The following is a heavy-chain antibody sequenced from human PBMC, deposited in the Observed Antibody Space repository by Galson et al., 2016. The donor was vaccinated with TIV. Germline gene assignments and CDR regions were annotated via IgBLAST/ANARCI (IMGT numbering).Heavy chain of an antibody. J-gene: IGHJ4*02. D-gene: IGHD3-10*01. Sequence: SETLSLTCTVSGGSISNSNYYWGWIRQPPGKGLEWIANIYYSGITYYDASLKSRVTISVDTSKSQFSLKLNSVIAADTALYYCARLWYGEYIDYWGQGTRVTVSS. CDR3: ARLWYGEYIDY. CDR1: GGSISNSNYY. V-gene: IGHV4-39*01. CDR2: IYYSGIT.